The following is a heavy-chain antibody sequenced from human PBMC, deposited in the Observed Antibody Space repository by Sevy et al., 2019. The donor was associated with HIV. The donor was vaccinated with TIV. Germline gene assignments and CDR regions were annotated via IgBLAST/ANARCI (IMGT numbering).Heavy chain of an antibody. J-gene: IGHJ6*02. CDR3: AKVRSSGGYYGMDV. CDR2: ISYDGSNK. V-gene: IGHV3-30*18. Sequence: GGSLRLSCAASGFTFSSYGMHWVRQAPGKGLEWVAVISYDGSNKYYADSVKGRFTISRDNSKNMLYLQMNSLRAEDTAVYYCAKVRSSGGYYGMDVWGQGTTVTVSS. CDR1: GFTFSSYG. D-gene: IGHD6-25*01.